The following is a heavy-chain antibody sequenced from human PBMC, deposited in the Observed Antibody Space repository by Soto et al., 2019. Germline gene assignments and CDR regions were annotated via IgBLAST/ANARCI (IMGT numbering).Heavy chain of an antibody. CDR2: ISGSGGST. V-gene: IGHV3-23*01. Sequence: PGGFLRLSCAASGVTFISYAMSWVRQAPGKGLEWVSAISGSGGSTYYADSVKGRFTISRDNSKNTLYLQMNSLRAEDTAVYYCANRQEYFDWLFYDYWGQGTLVTVSS. CDR3: ANRQEYFDWLFYDY. D-gene: IGHD3-9*01. CDR1: GVTFISYA. J-gene: IGHJ4*02.